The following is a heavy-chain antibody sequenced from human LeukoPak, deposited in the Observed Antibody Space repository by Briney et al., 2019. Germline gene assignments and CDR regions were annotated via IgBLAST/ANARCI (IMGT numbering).Heavy chain of an antibody. CDR1: GFTFSSYG. V-gene: IGHV3-30*18. Sequence: GGSLRFSCAASGFTFSSYGMHRVRQAPGKGLEWVAVISYDGSNKYYADSVKGRFTISRDNSKNTPYLQMNSLRAEDTAVYYCAKDLEGGTGVDYWGQGTLVTVSS. D-gene: IGHD1-14*01. CDR3: AKDLEGGTGVDY. CDR2: ISYDGSNK. J-gene: IGHJ4*02.